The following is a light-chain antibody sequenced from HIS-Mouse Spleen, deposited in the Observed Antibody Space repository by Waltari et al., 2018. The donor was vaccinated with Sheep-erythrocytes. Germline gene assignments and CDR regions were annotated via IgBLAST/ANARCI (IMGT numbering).Light chain of an antibody. Sequence: QSVLTQPPSVSGAPGQRVTISCTGSSSNIGAGYDVHWYQQLPGTAPKLPIYGNSNRPSGVTDRFSGSKSGTAASLAITGLQAEDEADYYCQSYDSSLSGSVFGGGTKLTVL. CDR2: GNS. CDR1: SSNIGAGYD. V-gene: IGLV1-40*01. J-gene: IGLJ2*01. CDR3: QSYDSSLSGSV.